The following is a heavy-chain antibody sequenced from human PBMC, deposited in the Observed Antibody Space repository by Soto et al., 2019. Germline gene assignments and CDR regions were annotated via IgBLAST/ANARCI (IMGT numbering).Heavy chain of an antibody. J-gene: IGHJ4*02. D-gene: IGHD3-22*01. CDR2: ISYSGDST. CDR1: GFTFSNYG. Sequence: EVQLLESGGGLVQPGGSLRLSCAASGFTFSNYGMSWVRQAPGKGLEWLSAISYSGDSTYYADSVKGRFTISRDNSKDTLYLQMDSLRAEDTAVYYCAKRGIYDSSGYYPFECWGQGTLVTVSS. CDR3: AKRGIYDSSGYYPFEC. V-gene: IGHV3-23*01.